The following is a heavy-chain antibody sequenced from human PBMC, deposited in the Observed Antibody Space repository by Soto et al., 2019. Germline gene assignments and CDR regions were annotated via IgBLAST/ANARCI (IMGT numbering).Heavy chain of an antibody. J-gene: IGHJ4*02. CDR2: IYYSGSP. CDR1: GGAISSYY. V-gene: IGHV4-59*01. Sequence: QVQLQESGPGLVKPSETLSLTCTVSGGAISSYYWSWIRQPPGKGLEWIGYIYYSGSPNYNPSLKSRVTLAVDTSKNQFSLKLSSVTAADTAVYYCARTLPGIAGYYFDSWGQGTLVTVSS. D-gene: IGHD6-13*01. CDR3: ARTLPGIAGYYFDS.